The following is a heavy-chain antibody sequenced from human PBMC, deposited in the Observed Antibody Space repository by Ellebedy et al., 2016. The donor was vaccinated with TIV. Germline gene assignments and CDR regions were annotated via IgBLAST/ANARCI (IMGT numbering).Heavy chain of an antibody. V-gene: IGHV3-23*01. CDR3: AHHCSSTNCHDY. J-gene: IGHJ4*02. D-gene: IGHD2-2*01. CDR2: ISISGGST. CDR1: GFTFSSYA. Sequence: PGGSLRLSCAASGFTFSSYAMSWIRQAPGTGLEWVSTISISGGSTYYADSVKGRFTISRDNSKNTLYLQMNSLRVEDTAVYYCAHHCSSTNCHDYWGQGTLVPVPS.